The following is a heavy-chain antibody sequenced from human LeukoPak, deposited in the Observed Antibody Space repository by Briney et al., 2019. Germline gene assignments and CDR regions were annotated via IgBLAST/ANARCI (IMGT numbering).Heavy chain of an antibody. D-gene: IGHD2-2*01. Sequence: GGSLRLSCAASGFTFDDYGMSWVRQAPGKGLEWVYGINWNGGSTGYADSVMGRFTISRDNTKNSLYLQMNSLRAEDTALYYCARGEPAASAFDIWGQGTMVTVSS. CDR2: INWNGGST. V-gene: IGHV3-20*04. CDR3: ARGEPAASAFDI. CDR1: GFTFDDYG. J-gene: IGHJ3*02.